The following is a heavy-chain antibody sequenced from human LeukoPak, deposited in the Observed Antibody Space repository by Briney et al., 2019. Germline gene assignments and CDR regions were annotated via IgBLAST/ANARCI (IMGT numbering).Heavy chain of an antibody. CDR3: ARDRYYYDSSGYPTDYYGMDV. Sequence: GGSLRLSCAASGFTFSSYGMHWVRQAPGKGLEWVAVIWYDGSNKYYADSVKGRFTIPRDNSKNTLYLQMNSLRAEDTAVYYCARDRYYYDSSGYPTDYYGMDVWGQGTTVTVSS. CDR1: GFTFSSYG. V-gene: IGHV3-33*01. CDR2: IWYDGSNK. D-gene: IGHD3-22*01. J-gene: IGHJ6*02.